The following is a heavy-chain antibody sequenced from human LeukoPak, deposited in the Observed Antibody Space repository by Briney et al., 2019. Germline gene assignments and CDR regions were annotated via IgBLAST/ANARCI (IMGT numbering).Heavy chain of an antibody. D-gene: IGHD3-10*01. CDR3: ARDRGYYGSGRQNHYYYMDV. CDR1: GFTFSSYS. J-gene: IGHJ6*03. Sequence: PGGSLRLSCAASGFTFSSYSINWVRQAPGKGLEWVSSISSSSSYIYYADSVKGRFTISRDNAKNSLYLQMNSLRAEDTAVYYCARDRGYYGSGRQNHYYYMDVWGKGTTVTVSS. CDR2: ISSSSSYI. V-gene: IGHV3-21*01.